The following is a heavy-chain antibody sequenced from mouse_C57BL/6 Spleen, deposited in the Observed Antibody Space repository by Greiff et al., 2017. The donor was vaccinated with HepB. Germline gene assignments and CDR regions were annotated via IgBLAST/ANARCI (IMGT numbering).Heavy chain of an antibody. CDR1: GYTFTSYT. J-gene: IGHJ2*01. V-gene: IGHV1-4*01. D-gene: IGHD2-2*01. Sequence: QVQLKESGAELARPGASVKMSCKASGYTFTSYTMHWVKQRPGQGLEWIGYINPSSGYTKYNQKFKDKATLTADKSSSTAYMQLSSLTSEDSAVYYCASIYYGYDVDYWGQGTTLTVSS. CDR3: ASIYYGYDVDY. CDR2: INPSSGYT.